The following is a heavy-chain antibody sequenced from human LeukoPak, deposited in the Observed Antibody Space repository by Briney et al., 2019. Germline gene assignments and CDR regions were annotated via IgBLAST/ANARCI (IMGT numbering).Heavy chain of an antibody. V-gene: IGHV3-66*01. CDR1: GFTVSSNY. Sequence: GGALRLSCAASGFTVSSNYMTWVRQAPGKGLEWVSVIYSGGSTYYAASVKGRFNISRDNSKNTLYLQMNSLRAEETAVYYCARAASWARFDAWGQGTLVTVSS. D-gene: IGHD2-2*01. J-gene: IGHJ4*02. CDR3: ARAASWARFDA. CDR2: IYSGGST.